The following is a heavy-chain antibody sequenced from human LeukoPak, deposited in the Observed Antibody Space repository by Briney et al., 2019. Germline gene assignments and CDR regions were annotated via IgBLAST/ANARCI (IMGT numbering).Heavy chain of an antibody. CDR3: AKGRQGITIFGVLEPLDY. V-gene: IGHV3-43*02. CDR2: ISGDGGST. J-gene: IGHJ4*02. Sequence: GGSLRLACAASGFTFDDYAMHWVRQAPGKGPEWVSLISGDGGSTYYADSVKGRFTISRDNSKNSLYLQMNSLRTEDTALYYCAKGRQGITIFGVLEPLDYWGQGTLVTVSS. D-gene: IGHD3-3*01. CDR1: GFTFDDYA.